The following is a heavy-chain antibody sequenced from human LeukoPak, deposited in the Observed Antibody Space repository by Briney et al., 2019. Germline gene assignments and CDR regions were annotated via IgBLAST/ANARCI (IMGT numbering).Heavy chain of an antibody. D-gene: IGHD3-16*02. CDR3: AREVISRGNYYYMDV. Sequence: SETLSLTCTVSGGSISSSSYYWGWIRQPPGTGLEWIGSIYYSGSTYYNPSLKSRVTISVDTSKNQFSLKLSSVTAADTAVYYCAREVISRGNYYYMDVWGKGTTVTVSS. CDR1: GGSISSSSYY. J-gene: IGHJ6*03. CDR2: IYYSGST. V-gene: IGHV4-39*02.